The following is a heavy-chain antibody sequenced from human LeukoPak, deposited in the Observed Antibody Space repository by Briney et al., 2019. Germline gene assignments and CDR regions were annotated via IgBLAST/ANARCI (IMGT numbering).Heavy chain of an antibody. CDR1: GDSVSSGSYY. V-gene: IGHV4-61*02. CDR3: ARDKCSGGSCYFSWFDP. D-gene: IGHD2-15*01. J-gene: IGHJ5*02. CDR2: IYTSGST. Sequence: SETLSLTCTVSGDSVSSGSYYWSWIRQPAGKGLEWIGRIYTSGSTNYNPSLKSRVTMSVDTSKNQFSLKLSSVTAADTAVYYCARDKCSGGSCYFSWFDPWGQGTLVTVSS.